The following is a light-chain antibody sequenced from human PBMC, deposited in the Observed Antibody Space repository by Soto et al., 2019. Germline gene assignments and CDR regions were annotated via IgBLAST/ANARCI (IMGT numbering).Light chain of an antibody. CDR3: CSYAGSYTLV. Sequence: QSALTQPRSVSGSPGQSVTISCTGTSSDVGGYNVVSWFQQHPGKAPKLIIYDVSKRPSGVPDRFSGSKSGNTASLTISGLQAEDEADYYCCSYAGSYTLVFGGGTKLTVL. J-gene: IGLJ2*01. V-gene: IGLV2-11*01. CDR1: SSDVGGYNV. CDR2: DVS.